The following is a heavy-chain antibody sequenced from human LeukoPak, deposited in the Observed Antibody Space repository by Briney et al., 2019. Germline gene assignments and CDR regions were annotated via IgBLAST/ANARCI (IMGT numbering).Heavy chain of an antibody. Sequence: SQTLSLTCAISGDSVSSNSVTWNWIRQSPSRGLEWLGRTYYRSTWYNDYAVSVRGRITVNPDTSKNQFSLKLSSVTAADTAVYYCAYYYDSSGTPGYAFDIWGQGTMVTVSS. CDR2: TYYRSTWYN. V-gene: IGHV6-1*01. J-gene: IGHJ3*02. CDR1: GDSVSSNSVT. D-gene: IGHD3-22*01. CDR3: AYYYDSSGTPGYAFDI.